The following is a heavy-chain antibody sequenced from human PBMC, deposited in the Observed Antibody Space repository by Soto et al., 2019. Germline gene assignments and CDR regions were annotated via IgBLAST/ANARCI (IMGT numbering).Heavy chain of an antibody. CDR3: VRGPYNYNSRYFDY. Sequence: SETLSLTCTASGGSFSGYFWTWIRQPPGKGLEWLAEINHSGITNYNPSVESRVSMSVDTSKNQFSLRLYSVTAADTAVYYCVRGPYNYNSRYFDYWGQGTLVTVSS. J-gene: IGHJ4*02. CDR2: INHSGIT. V-gene: IGHV4-34*01. CDR1: GGSFSGYF. D-gene: IGHD1-1*01.